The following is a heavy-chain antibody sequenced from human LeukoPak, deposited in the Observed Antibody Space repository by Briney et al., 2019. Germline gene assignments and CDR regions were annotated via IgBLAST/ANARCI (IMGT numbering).Heavy chain of an antibody. V-gene: IGHV3-23*01. CDR1: GFTFISCA. CDR2: ISGRGGST. D-gene: IGHD3-3*01. J-gene: IGHJ4*02. Sequence: PGGSLRLSCAASGFTFISCAMSGVRQARGRGLEWVSAISGRGGSTYYADAVRVRFTISRDNSKNRLYREVNSLTAEDTAVYYCANGARRITIFGVVIYTPFDYWGQGTLVTVSS. CDR3: ANGARRITIFGVVIYTPFDY.